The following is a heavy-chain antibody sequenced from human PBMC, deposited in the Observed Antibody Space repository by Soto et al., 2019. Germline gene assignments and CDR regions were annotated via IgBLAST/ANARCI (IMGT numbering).Heavy chain of an antibody. CDR2: ISWDGSST. CDR3: AKAYRHIIVWTSLIDY. V-gene: IGHV3-43*01. J-gene: IGHJ4*02. D-gene: IGHD1-26*01. Sequence: GGALRLSCAASGLTFDDYSMHWVRQAPGKGLEWVSLISWDGSSTYYADSVKGRFTISRDNRKDSLDLQMNSLRPEETAVYYCAKAYRHIIVWTSLIDYWCQGPLVTFSS. CDR1: GLTFDDYS.